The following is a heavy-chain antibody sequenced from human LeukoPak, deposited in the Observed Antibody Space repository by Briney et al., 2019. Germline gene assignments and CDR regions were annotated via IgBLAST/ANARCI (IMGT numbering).Heavy chain of an antibody. V-gene: IGHV3-30-3*01. CDR2: ISYDGSNK. CDR3: ARGGYQLLSWFDP. D-gene: IGHD2-2*01. J-gene: IGHJ5*02. CDR1: GFTFSSYW. Sequence: GGSLRLSCAASGFTFSSYWMHWVRQAPGKGLEWVAVISYDGSNKYYADSVKGRFTISRDNSKNTLYLQMNSLRAEDTAVYYCARGGYQLLSWFDPWGQGTLVTVSS.